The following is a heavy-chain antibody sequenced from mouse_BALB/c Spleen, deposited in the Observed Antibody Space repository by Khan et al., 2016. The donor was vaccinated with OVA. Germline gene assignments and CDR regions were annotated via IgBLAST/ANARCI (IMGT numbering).Heavy chain of an antibody. V-gene: IGHV1S135*01. Sequence: MQLEESGPELVKPGASMKISCKASGYLFTDYTMNWVKQSHGKNLEWIGLINPYNGDTNYNQKFRGKSTLTVDKSSSTASMELLSLTSEDSAVYYCARYGYGGFAYWGQGTLVTVSA. J-gene: IGHJ3*01. CDR2: INPYNGDT. CDR1: GYLFTDYT. CDR3: ARYGYGGFAY. D-gene: IGHD1-2*01.